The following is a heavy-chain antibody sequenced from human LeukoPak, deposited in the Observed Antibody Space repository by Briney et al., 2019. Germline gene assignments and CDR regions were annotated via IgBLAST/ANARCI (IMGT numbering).Heavy chain of an antibody. CDR3: ARPDDYGASGYFEY. J-gene: IGHJ4*02. D-gene: IGHD4-17*01. CDR1: GGSISSSSYY. CDR2: IYYSGST. V-gene: IGHV4-39*01. Sequence: SETLSLTCTVSGGSISSSSYYWGWIRQPPGKGLEWIGSIYYSGSTYYNPSLKSRVTISVDTSKNQFSLNLNSVTAADTAVYYCARPDDYGASGYFEYWGQGTLVTVSS.